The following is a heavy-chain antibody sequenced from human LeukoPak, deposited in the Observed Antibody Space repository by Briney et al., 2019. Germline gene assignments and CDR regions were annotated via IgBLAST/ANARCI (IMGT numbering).Heavy chain of an antibody. J-gene: IGHJ3*02. D-gene: IGHD2-21*02. CDR1: GFTFSSYA. CDR3: ARAYCGGDCYSKPHDAFDI. Sequence: GGSLRLSCAASGFTFSSYAMSWVRQAPGKGLDWVSAISGSGGSTYHADSGEGRFTISRDNSKNTLYLQMNSLRAEDTAVYYCARAYCGGDCYSKPHDAFDIWGQGTMVTVSS. V-gene: IGHV3-23*01. CDR2: ISGSGGST.